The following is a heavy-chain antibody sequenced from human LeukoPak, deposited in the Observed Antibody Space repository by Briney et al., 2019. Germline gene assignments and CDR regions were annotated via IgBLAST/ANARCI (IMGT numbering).Heavy chain of an antibody. D-gene: IGHD3-10*01. CDR3: AKGPLFYYGSVGNFDY. V-gene: IGHV3-9*01. CDR2: ISWNSGSI. CDR1: GFTFEDYA. J-gene: IGHJ4*02. Sequence: GGSLRLSCEASGFTFEDYAMHWVRQAPGRGLEWVSGISWNSGSIGYADSVKGRFTISRDNAKNSLYLQMNSLRAEDTALYYCAKGPLFYYGSVGNFDYWGQGTLVTVSS.